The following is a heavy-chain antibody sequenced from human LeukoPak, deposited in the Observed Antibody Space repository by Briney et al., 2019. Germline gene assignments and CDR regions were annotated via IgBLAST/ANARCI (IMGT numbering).Heavy chain of an antibody. J-gene: IGHJ4*02. CDR2: INHSGST. V-gene: IGHV4-34*01. Sequence: PSETLSLTCAVYGGSFSGYYWSRIRQPPGKGLEWIGEINHSGSTNYNPSLKSRVTISVDTSKNQFSLKLSSVTAADTAVYYCARLSPSYYYDSSTPEDWGQGTLVTVSS. CDR3: ARLSPSYYYDSSTPED. D-gene: IGHD3-22*01. CDR1: GGSFSGYY.